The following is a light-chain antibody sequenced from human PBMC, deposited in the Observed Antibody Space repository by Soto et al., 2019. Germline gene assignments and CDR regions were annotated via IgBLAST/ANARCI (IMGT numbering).Light chain of an antibody. J-gene: IGKJ5*01. CDR3: QQHSNWPPIT. Sequence: EIVLTQSPATLSVSPGERATLSCRASQSFSNYVAWYQQKPGQAPRLLIYDASDRATGIPGRFSGSGSGTDFTLTISSLEPEDFAVYYCQQHSNWPPITFGQGTRLEIK. CDR2: DAS. CDR1: QSFSNY. V-gene: IGKV3-11*01.